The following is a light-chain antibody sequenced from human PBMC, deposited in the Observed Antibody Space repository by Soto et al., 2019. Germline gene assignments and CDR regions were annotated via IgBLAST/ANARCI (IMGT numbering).Light chain of an antibody. CDR1: SSDVGGYNY. V-gene: IGLV2-8*01. CDR2: EVY. CDR3: SSYVGTNSYV. J-gene: IGLJ1*01. Sequence: QSVLTPPPSASGAPGPSVTLSCPGTSSDVGGYNYVSWYQQYPGKAPKLIIYEVYKRPSGVPDRFSGSKSGNTAALTVSGLQAEDEADYYCSSYVGTNSYVFGTGTKVTVL.